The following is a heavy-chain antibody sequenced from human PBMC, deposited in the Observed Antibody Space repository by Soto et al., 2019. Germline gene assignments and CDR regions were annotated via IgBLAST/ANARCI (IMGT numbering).Heavy chain of an antibody. D-gene: IGHD3-3*01. V-gene: IGHV3-23*01. Sequence: EVQLLESGGGLVQPGGSLRLYCATSGFTFSSYAMAWVRQAPGKGLEWVSAISGSGGITHHAASVKGRFSISRDNSRNMLYLQMNSLGAEDTTGYYCARAAHYDFWSGYYDMDVWGIGTTVTVSS. CDR1: GFTFSSYA. CDR3: ARAAHYDFWSGYYDMDV. J-gene: IGHJ6*03. CDR2: ISGSGGIT.